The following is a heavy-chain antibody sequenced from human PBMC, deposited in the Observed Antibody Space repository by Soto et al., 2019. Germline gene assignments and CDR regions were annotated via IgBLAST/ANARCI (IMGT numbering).Heavy chain of an antibody. CDR1: GFTFSSYG. CDR3: AKDYGDSPKVGLLFYY. J-gene: IGHJ4*02. CDR2: ISYDGSNK. Sequence: PGGSLRLSCAASGFTFSSYGMHWVRQAPGKGLEWVAVISYDGSNKYYADSVKGRFTISRDNSKNTLYLQMNSLRAEDTAVYYCAKDYGDSPKVGLLFYYWGQGTLVTVSS. D-gene: IGHD4-17*01. V-gene: IGHV3-30*18.